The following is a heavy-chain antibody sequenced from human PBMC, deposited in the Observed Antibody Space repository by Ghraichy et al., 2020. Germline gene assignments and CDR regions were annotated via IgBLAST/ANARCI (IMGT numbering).Heavy chain of an antibody. J-gene: IGHJ6*03. CDR2: IYWDDDK. D-gene: IGHD6-6*01. Sequence: SVPTLVKPTQTLTLTCTFSGFSLSTSGVGVGWIRQPPGKALEWLALIYWDDDKRYSPSLKSRLTIIKDTSKNQVVLTMTNMDPVDTATYYCAHFTYSSSSGLYYYYMDVWGKGTTVTVSS. V-gene: IGHV2-5*02. CDR1: GFSLSTSGVG. CDR3: AHFTYSSSSGLYYYYMDV.